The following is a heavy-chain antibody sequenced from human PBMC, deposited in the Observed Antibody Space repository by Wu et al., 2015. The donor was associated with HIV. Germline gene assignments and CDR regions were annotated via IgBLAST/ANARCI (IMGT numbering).Heavy chain of an antibody. CDR1: GGTFTTYD. D-gene: IGHD2-2*01. V-gene: IGHV1-8*01. CDR3: ATGEXESAALEY. CDR2: MNPNSGNT. J-gene: IGHJ4*02. Sequence: QVQLVQSGAEVKKPGSSVKVSCKASGGTFTTYDINWVRQATGQGPEWMGWMNPNSGNTGYAQNFQGRVTMTRNTSISTAYMELSSLKSEDTAIYYCATGEXESAALEYWGQGTLVTVS.